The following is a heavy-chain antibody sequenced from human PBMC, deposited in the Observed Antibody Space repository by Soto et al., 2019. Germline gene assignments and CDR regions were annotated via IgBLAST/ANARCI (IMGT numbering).Heavy chain of an antibody. CDR3: AQDPNFLEWFFFEY. CDR1: GFIFSSYA. CDR2: ISGSGGSS. J-gene: IGHJ4*02. D-gene: IGHD3-3*01. Sequence: PGGSLRLSCAASGFIFSSYAMSWVRQAPGKGLEWVSVISGSGGSSYYADSVKGRFTTSRDNSKNTLYLQMNSLRAEDTAVYYCAQDPNFLEWFFFEYWGQGTLVTVSS. V-gene: IGHV3-23*01.